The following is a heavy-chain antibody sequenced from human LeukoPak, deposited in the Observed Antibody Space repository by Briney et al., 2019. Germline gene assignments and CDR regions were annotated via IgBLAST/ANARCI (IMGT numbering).Heavy chain of an antibody. Sequence: SETLFLTCTVSGASISNSRYYWGWIRQPPGKGLEWVASIFYSRGTDFNPSLKSRVTISVDTSKDQFFLNLNSVTAADTAVYYCARHDYYDSSGYFGDYWGQGTLVTVSS. CDR2: IFYSRGT. V-gene: IGHV4-39*01. D-gene: IGHD3-22*01. J-gene: IGHJ4*02. CDR3: ARHDYYDSSGYFGDY. CDR1: GASISNSRYY.